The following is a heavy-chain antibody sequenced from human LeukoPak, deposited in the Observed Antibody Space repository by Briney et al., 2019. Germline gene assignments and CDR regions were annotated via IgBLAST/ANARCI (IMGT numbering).Heavy chain of an antibody. Sequence: PSETLSLTCAVYGGSFSGYYWSWTRHPPGKGLEWIGEINHSGSTNYNPSLKSRVTISVDTSKNQFSLKLSSVTAADTAVYYCARWAYSSSWYGVRYFDYWGQGTLVTVSS. J-gene: IGHJ4*02. V-gene: IGHV4-34*01. CDR1: GGSFSGYY. CDR3: ARWAYSSSWYGVRYFDY. CDR2: INHSGST. D-gene: IGHD6-13*01.